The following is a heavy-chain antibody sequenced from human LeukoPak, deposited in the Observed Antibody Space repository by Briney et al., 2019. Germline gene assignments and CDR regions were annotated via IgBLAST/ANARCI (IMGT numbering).Heavy chain of an antibody. D-gene: IGHD2-21*01. V-gene: IGHV3-7*01. CDR1: GFTLSSYW. J-gene: IGHJ4*02. CDR3: TRRGGDGRLLPYYLDH. CDR2: IYQNGRED. Sequence: GGSLRLSCGASGFTLSSYWMSWVRQAPGKGLEGGAHIYQNGREDYYMDSVKGRFNISRDNANNSLYLQMNSLRADDTAVYYCTRRGGDGRLLPYYLDHWGQGTLVSVSS.